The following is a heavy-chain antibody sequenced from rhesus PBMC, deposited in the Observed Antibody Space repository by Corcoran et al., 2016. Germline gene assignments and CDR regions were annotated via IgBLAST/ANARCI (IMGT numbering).Heavy chain of an antibody. CDR1: GYTFTDYY. J-gene: IGHJ4*01. CDR3: AREGSGSWNPYLDY. CDR2: INPYNGNT. V-gene: IGHV1S2*01. Sequence: QVQLVQSGAEVKKPGSSVKVSCKASGYTFTDYYMHWVRQAPRQGLEWMGWINPYNGNTKYAQKFQGRVTMTRDTSTSKAYMELSSLRSEDTAVYYCAREGSGSWNPYLDYWGQGVLVTVSS. D-gene: IGHD6-25*01.